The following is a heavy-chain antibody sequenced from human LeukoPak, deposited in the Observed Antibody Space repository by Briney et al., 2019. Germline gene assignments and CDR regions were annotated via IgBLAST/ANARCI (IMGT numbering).Heavy chain of an antibody. CDR2: IIPILGIA. CDR3: AREVRDLDLPAAIGHWFDP. Sequence: GASVKVSCKASGGTFSSYAISWVRQAPGQGLEWMGRIIPILGIANYAQKFQGRVTITADKSTSTAYMELSSLRSEDTAVYYCAREVRDLDLPAAIGHWFDPWGQGTLVTVSS. J-gene: IGHJ5*02. V-gene: IGHV1-69*04. D-gene: IGHD2-2*01. CDR1: GGTFSSYA.